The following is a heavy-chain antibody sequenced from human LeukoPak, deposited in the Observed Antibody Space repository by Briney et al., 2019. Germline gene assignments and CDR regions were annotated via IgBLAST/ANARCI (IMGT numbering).Heavy chain of an antibody. V-gene: IGHV3-23*01. CDR1: GFTFSSYA. D-gene: IGHD3-10*01. J-gene: IGHJ6*03. CDR2: ISGSGGST. Sequence: GGSLRLSCAASGFTFSSYAMSWVRQAPGKGLEWVSAISGSGGSTYYADSVKGRFTISRDNSKNTLYLQMNSLKGDDTAMYYCAKDSAFYYIDVWGKGTTVIISS. CDR3: AKDSAFYYIDV.